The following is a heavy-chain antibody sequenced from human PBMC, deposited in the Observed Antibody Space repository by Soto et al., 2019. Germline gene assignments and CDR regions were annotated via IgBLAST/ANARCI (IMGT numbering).Heavy chain of an antibody. CDR1: GFTFDDYA. Sequence: GGSLRLSCAASGFTFDDYAMHWVRQAPGKGLEWVSGISWNSGSIGYADSVKGRFTISRDNAKNSLYLQMNSLRAEDTALYYCAKENYYDSXGKPIDIWGQGTMVTVSS. D-gene: IGHD3-22*01. V-gene: IGHV3-9*01. CDR2: ISWNSGSI. J-gene: IGHJ3*02. CDR3: AKENYYDSXGKPIDI.